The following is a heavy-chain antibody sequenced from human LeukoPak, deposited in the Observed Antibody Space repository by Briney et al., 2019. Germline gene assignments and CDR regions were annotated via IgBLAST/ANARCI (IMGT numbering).Heavy chain of an antibody. CDR1: GFTFSSYT. J-gene: IGHJ4*02. CDR3: AREISSGWYEG. CDR2: ISYDEINE. V-gene: IGHV3-30-3*01. Sequence: GGSLRLSCAASGFTFSSYTIHWVRQAPDKGLEWVAVISYDEINEFYADSVKGRFTISRDNSKNTLYLQMNSLRAEDTAVYYCAREISSGWYEGWGQGTLVTVSS. D-gene: IGHD6-19*01.